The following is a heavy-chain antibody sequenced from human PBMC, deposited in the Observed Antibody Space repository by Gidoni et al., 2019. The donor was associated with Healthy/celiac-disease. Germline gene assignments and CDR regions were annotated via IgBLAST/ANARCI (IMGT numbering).Heavy chain of an antibody. CDR2: INHSGST. CDR1: GGSFRGYY. J-gene: IGHJ4*02. D-gene: IGHD6-13*01. Sequence: QLQQGGAGLMKPSETVSLACAVYGGSFRGYYWSWIRQPPGKGLEWIGQINHSGSTNYNPSLKSSITIAIDTSKNHLSLNLSSVTAAATAVYSCARDGAAAGTTGIDYWGQGTLVTVSS. V-gene: IGHV4-34*01. CDR3: ARDGAAAGTTGIDY.